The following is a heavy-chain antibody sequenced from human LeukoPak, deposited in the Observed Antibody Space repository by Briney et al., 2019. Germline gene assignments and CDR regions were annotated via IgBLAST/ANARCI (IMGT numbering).Heavy chain of an antibody. J-gene: IGHJ4*02. CDR2: IKQDGTVK. CDR3: AAYSTSNY. CDR1: GFTFSDYW. Sequence: PGGSLRLSCAASGFTFSDYWMHWVRQAPGRGLEWVANIKQDGTVKHYVDSLKGRFTISRDNAKNSLYLQMNSLRVEDTAVYYCAAYSTSNYWGQGTLVTVSS. V-gene: IGHV3-7*01. D-gene: IGHD3-16*01.